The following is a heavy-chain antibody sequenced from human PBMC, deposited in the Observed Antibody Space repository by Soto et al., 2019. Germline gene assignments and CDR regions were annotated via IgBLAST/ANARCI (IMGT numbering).Heavy chain of an antibody. CDR2: INPNSGGA. D-gene: IGHD5-12*01. CDR1: GYTFIGYY. Sequence: QVQLVQSGAEAKKPGASVKVSCKASGYTFIGYYIHWVRQAPGQGLEWMGSINPNSGGAKYSQKVQAWVTMTSDTSISTAYMELSRLKADDTAVYYCGMSGGVYDLVDFWGQGTMVTVSS. V-gene: IGHV1-2*04. J-gene: IGHJ4*02. CDR3: GMSGGVYDLVDF.